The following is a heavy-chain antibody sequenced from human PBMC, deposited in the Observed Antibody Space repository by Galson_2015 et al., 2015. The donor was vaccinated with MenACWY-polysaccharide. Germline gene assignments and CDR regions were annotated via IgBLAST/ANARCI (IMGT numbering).Heavy chain of an antibody. D-gene: IGHD7-27*01. CDR1: GFTFSSFT. V-gene: IGHV3-23*01. CDR3: AKTGAPVAGFRWYNGLDV. J-gene: IGHJ6*02. Sequence: SLRLSYAASGFTFSSFTMSWVRQAPGKGLEWVSRISGSARNTYYADSVKGRFTISRDNSEKTLYLQMDGLRAEDTAVYYCAKTGAPVAGFRWYNGLDVWGQGTTVTVSS. CDR2: ISGSARNT.